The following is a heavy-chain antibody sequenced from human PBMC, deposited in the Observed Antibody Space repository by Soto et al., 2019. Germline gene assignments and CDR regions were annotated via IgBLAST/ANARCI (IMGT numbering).Heavy chain of an antibody. Sequence: ESGGGLVQPGGSLRLSCAASGFTFSDFYMTWIRQAPGKGLEWIAYIGSGGSPIYYADSVRGRFTISWDNSKKSLYLQMNTLRADDTAMYFCARDEYISAYWGQGTLVTVSS. CDR3: ARDEYISAY. D-gene: IGHD6-19*01. V-gene: IGHV3-11*01. CDR2: IGSGGSPI. CDR1: GFTFSDFY. J-gene: IGHJ4*02.